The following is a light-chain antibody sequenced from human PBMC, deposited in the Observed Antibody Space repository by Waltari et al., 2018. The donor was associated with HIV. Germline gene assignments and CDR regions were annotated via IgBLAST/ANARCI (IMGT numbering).Light chain of an antibody. CDR1: RSNIGSKS. Sequence: SALTQPPSLSGTPGQRLTTPFSRNRSNIGSKSVFWYRQLPGMAPSLLVYRNDQRPSGVGERFSVSRSGASASLAILGLRVEDEADYYCASWDDGLRGHVFGSGTSVSV. CDR2: RND. J-gene: IGLJ1*01. CDR3: ASWDDGLRGHV. V-gene: IGLV1-47*01.